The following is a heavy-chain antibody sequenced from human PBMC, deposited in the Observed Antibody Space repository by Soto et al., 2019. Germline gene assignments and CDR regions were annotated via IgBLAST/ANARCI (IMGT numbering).Heavy chain of an antibody. CDR1: GFRFSDSG. D-gene: IGHD3-10*01. CDR3: ARDAPLVNYFYYAMDV. V-gene: IGHV3-33*01. J-gene: IGHJ6*02. CDR2: IWYDEKKI. Sequence: QAQLVESGGGVVQPGGSLRLSCVGSGFRFSDSGFHWVRQAPGKGLEWVAVIWYDEKKIFYADNAKGRFTISRDNSQNTVFLEMNSLRAEDTAIYYCARDAPLVNYFYYAMDVWGQGTTVTVSS.